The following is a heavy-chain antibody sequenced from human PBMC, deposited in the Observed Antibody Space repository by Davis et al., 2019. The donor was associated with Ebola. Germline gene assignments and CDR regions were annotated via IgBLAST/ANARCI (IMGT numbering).Heavy chain of an antibody. D-gene: IGHD1-26*01. J-gene: IGHJ6*02. CDR3: AREGSSLVDYYYYGMDV. CDR1: GGTFSSYA. V-gene: IGHV1-18*01. CDR2: ISAYNGNT. Sequence: ASVKVSCKASGGTFSSYAISWVRQAPGQGLEWMGWISAYNGNTNYAQKLQGRVTMTTDTSTSTAYMELRSLRSDDTAVYYCAREGSSLVDYYYYGMDVWGQGTTVTVSS.